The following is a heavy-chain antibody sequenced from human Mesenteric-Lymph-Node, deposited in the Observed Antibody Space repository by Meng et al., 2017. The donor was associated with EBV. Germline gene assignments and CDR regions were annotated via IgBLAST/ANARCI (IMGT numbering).Heavy chain of an antibody. D-gene: IGHD1-26*01. CDR1: GGSFSGYY. CDR2: INHSGST. CDR3: ARRGKVGAGY. Sequence: QVQPQQWGAGLLKPSETLSLTCAVYGGSFSGYYWSWTRQPPGKGLEWIGEINHSGSTNYNPSLKSRVTISVDTSKNQFSLKLSSVTAADTAVYYCARRGKVGAGYWGQGTLVTVSS. J-gene: IGHJ4*02. V-gene: IGHV4-34*01.